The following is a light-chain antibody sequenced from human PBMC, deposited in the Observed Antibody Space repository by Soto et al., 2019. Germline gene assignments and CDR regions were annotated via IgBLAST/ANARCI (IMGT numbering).Light chain of an antibody. Sequence: EIVMTQSPATLSVSPGERATLSCRASQTVGSNIAWYQQKPGQAPRLLIHGASTRATGVSATFSGTGSGTEFTLTISSLQSEDFAVYYCQQYHNWPPQYTFGQGTRLQIK. CDR3: QQYHNWPPQYT. V-gene: IGKV3-15*01. J-gene: IGKJ2*01. CDR1: QTVGSN. CDR2: GAS.